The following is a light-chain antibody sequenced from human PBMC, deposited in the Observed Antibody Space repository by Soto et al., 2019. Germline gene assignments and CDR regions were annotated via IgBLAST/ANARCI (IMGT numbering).Light chain of an antibody. V-gene: IGLV2-14*03. CDR1: TNDVGAYNH. CDR2: DVT. CDR3: SSYTSSNTLV. J-gene: IGLJ3*02. Sequence: QSVLTQPASVSGSPGQSIAISCTGTTNDVGAYNHVCWYQQYPRKAPKLMIYDVTIRPSGVSDRFSGSKSGNTASLTISGLQAEDEADYYCSSYTSSNTLVFGGGTKVTVL.